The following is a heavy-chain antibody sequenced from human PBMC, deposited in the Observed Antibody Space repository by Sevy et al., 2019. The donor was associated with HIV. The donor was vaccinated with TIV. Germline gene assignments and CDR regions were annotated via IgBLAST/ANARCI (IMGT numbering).Heavy chain of an antibody. V-gene: IGHV3-30*04. CDR3: ARDMTGTTYYYGMDV. J-gene: IGHJ6*02. Sequence: GGSLRLSCAASGFTFSSYAMHWVRQAPGKGLEWVAVISYDGSNKYYADSVKGRFTISKANSKNTLYLQMNSLRAEDTAVYYCARDMTGTTYYYGMDVWGQGTTVTVSS. CDR2: ISYDGSNK. D-gene: IGHD1-7*01. CDR1: GFTFSSYA.